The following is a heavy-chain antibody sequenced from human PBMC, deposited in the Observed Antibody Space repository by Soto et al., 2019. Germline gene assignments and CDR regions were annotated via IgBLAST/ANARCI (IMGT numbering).Heavy chain of an antibody. D-gene: IGHD3-22*01. CDR1: GGSISSSNW. CDR2: IYHSGST. V-gene: IGHV4-4*02. CDR3: AREPVYYYDSSGYYGYFDY. Sequence: SETLSLTCAVSGGSISSSNWWSWVRQPPGKGLEWIGEIYHSGSTNYNPSLKSRVTISVDKSKNQFSLKLSSVTAADTAVYYCAREPVYYYDSSGYYGYFDYWGQGTLVTVSS. J-gene: IGHJ4*02.